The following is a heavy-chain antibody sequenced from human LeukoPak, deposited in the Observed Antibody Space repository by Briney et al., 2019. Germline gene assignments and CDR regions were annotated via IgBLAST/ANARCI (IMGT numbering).Heavy chain of an antibody. J-gene: IGHJ5*02. CDR1: GASITGGTYY. V-gene: IGHV4-39*07. Sequence: PSETLSLTCTVSGASITGGTYYWGWIRQPPGEGLEWIGSIYHTGNTYYNPSPSLKSRVTISVDTSKNQFSLKLSSVTAADTAVYYCARGPPGIQLPTKRNWFDPWGQGTLVTVSS. D-gene: IGHD2-2*01. CDR2: IYHTGNT. CDR3: ARGPPGIQLPTKRNWFDP.